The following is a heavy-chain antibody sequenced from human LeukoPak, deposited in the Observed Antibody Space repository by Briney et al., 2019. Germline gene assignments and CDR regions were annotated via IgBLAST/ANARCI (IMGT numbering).Heavy chain of an antibody. CDR1: GFTFRIFW. V-gene: IGHV3-7*02. J-gene: IGHJ2*01. CDR2: IKGDGSEK. CDR3: ATEYCTNGGNFDL. D-gene: IGHD2-8*01. Sequence: GGSLRLSCAAAGFTFRIFWMSWVRQAPGKGLEWVANIKGDGSEKYYGDSVKGRFTISRDNAKNSLYLQMNSLRAEDTAVYYCATEYCTNGGNFDLWGRGTLVTVSS.